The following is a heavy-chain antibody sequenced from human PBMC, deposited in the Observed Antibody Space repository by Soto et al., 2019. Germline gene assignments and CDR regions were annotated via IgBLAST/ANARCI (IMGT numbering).Heavy chain of an antibody. CDR1: GGTFSSYA. CDR2: IIPIFGTA. J-gene: IGHJ4*02. V-gene: IGHV1-69*12. Sequence: VQLVQSGAEVKKPGSSVKVSCKASGGTFSSYAISWVRQAPGQGLEWMGGIIPIFGTANYAQKFQGRVTITADESTSTAYMELSSLRSEDTAVYYCAVRYCGGECDFLYDFDYWGQGTLVTVSS. D-gene: IGHD2-21*01. CDR3: AVRYCGGECDFLYDFDY.